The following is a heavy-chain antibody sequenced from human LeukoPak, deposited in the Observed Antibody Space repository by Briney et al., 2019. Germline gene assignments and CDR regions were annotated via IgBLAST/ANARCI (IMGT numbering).Heavy chain of an antibody. CDR3: ARDPYYYYMDV. Sequence: GGSLRLSCVASGFTFNNYAMTWVRQAPGKGLEWVSVIYSDGSTYYADSVKGRFTISRDNSKNTLYLQMNSLRAEDTAVYYCARDPYYYYMDVWGKGTTVTISS. CDR1: GFTFNNYA. V-gene: IGHV3-53*01. CDR2: IYSDGST. J-gene: IGHJ6*03.